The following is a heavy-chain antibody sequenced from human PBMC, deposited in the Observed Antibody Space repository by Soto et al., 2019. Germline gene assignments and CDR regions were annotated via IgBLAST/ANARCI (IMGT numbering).Heavy chain of an antibody. D-gene: IGHD6-13*01. CDR1: GYSFTSYW. CDR2: IYPGDSDT. Sequence: GESLKISCKGSGYSFTSYWIGWVRQMPGKGLEWMGIIYPGDSDTGYSPSFQGQVTISADKSISTAYLQWSSLKASDTAMYYCARQGGRSSSWYNEDYWGQGTLVTVSS. CDR3: ARQGGRSSSWYNEDY. V-gene: IGHV5-51*01. J-gene: IGHJ4*02.